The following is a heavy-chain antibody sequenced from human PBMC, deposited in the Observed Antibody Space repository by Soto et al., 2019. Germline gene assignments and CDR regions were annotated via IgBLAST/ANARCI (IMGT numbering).Heavy chain of an antibody. CDR1: GITATNGH. Sequence: GGSLRLSCAASGITATNGHMNWVRQAPGKGLEWVSVIYSDDNTYYADSVKGRFTISRGTSKNTVYLQMNSLRAEDTAVYYCARDWNGDKYFDYWDQGTLVTVSS. V-gene: IGHV3-53*01. CDR2: IYSDDNT. J-gene: IGHJ4*02. D-gene: IGHD4-17*01. CDR3: ARDWNGDKYFDY.